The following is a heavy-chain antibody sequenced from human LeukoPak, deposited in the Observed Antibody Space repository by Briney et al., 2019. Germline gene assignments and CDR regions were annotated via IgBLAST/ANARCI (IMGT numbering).Heavy chain of an antibody. V-gene: IGHV1-2*02. CDR2: INPNSGGT. Sequence: ASVKVSCKATGYTFTGYYMHWVRQAPGQGLEWMGWINPNSGGTNYAQKFQGRVTMTRDTSISTAYMELSRLRSDDTAVYYCAREVPYYYDSSGYDYWGQGTLVTVSS. J-gene: IGHJ4*02. CDR3: AREVPYYYDSSGYDY. CDR1: GYTFTGYY. D-gene: IGHD3-22*01.